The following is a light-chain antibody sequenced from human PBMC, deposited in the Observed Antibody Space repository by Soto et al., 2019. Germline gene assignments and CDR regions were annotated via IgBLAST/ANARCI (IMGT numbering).Light chain of an antibody. Sequence: DIVMTQSPDSLAVSLGEKATINCKSSQSVLHSHNNRNYLAWYQQKPGQPPKLLISRASTRESGVPDRISGSGSGTDFTLTISSLQAEDVAIYYCQQYYGPPHTFGGGTKVEIK. CDR2: RAS. V-gene: IGKV4-1*01. CDR3: QQYYGPPHT. J-gene: IGKJ4*01. CDR1: QSVLHSHNNRNY.